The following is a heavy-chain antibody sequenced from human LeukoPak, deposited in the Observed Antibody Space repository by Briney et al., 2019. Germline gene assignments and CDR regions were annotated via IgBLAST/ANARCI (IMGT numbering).Heavy chain of an antibody. J-gene: IGHJ3*02. CDR2: IYSGGST. V-gene: IGHV3-66*01. Sequence: GGSLRLSCAASGFTVSSNYMSWVRQAPGKGLEWVSVIYSGGSTYYADSVKGRFTISRDNSKNTLYLQMNSLGAEDTAVYYCASSTTVTMSAFDIWGQGTMVTVSS. D-gene: IGHD4-17*01. CDR3: ASSTTVTMSAFDI. CDR1: GFTVSSNY.